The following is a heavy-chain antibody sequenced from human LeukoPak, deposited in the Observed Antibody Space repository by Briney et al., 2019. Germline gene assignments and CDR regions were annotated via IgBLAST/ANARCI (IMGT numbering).Heavy chain of an antibody. CDR1: GFTFGSYS. CDR3: VRDGAVVTSGSYPWRYFQY. Sequence: GGSLRLSCVGSGFTFGSYSMNWVRHAPGKGLEWVSYIGHTGSITDYADSVKGRFTISRDNAKNSLYLQMNTLRAEDTAVHYCVRDGAVVTSGSYPWRYFQYWGQGTLVTVSS. J-gene: IGHJ1*01. D-gene: IGHD3-10*01. CDR2: IGHTGSIT. V-gene: IGHV3-48*04.